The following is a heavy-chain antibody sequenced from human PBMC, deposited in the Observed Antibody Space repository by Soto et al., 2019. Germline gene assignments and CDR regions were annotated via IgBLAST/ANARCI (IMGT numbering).Heavy chain of an antibody. CDR3: AKATTNGGWFNPFDS. CDR2: LSGSGTST. CDR1: GFSFVNYA. J-gene: IGHJ4*02. V-gene: IGHV3-23*01. D-gene: IGHD6-19*01. Sequence: AGGSLRLSCAASGFSFVNYAMNWVRQAPGKGLEWVSGLSGSGTSTYYADSVKGRFTISRDNSRDTLFLQMSSLTADDTAVYYCAKATTNGGWFNPFDSWGQGALVTVSS.